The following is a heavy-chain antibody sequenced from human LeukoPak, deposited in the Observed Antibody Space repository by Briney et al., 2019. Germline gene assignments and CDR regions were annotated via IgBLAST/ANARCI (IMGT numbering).Heavy chain of an antibody. J-gene: IGHJ3*02. D-gene: IGHD3-9*01. CDR2: IYYSGST. CDR1: GGSISSSSYY. Sequence: SETLSLTCTVSGGSISSSSYYWGWIRQTPGKGLEWIGSIYYSGSTYYNPSLKSRVTISVDTSKNQFSLRLSSVTAADTAVYYCASQLKYYDILTGYSPGAFDIWGQGTMVTVPS. CDR3: ASQLKYYDILTGYSPGAFDI. V-gene: IGHV4-39*01.